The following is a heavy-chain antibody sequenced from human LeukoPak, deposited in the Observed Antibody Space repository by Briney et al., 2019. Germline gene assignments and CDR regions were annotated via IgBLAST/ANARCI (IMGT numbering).Heavy chain of an antibody. V-gene: IGHV3-66*01. CDR2: LYSDGTT. Sequence: PGGSLRLSCAASGFTVSSHYMNWVRQAPGKGLQWVSVLYSDGTTYYADSMKGRFTISRDNSRSTLYLQMNSLRAEDTAVYFCARVAYRVTADQITDAFDVWGRGTAVTVSS. CDR1: GFTVSSHY. J-gene: IGHJ3*01. CDR3: ARVAYRVTADQITDAFDV. D-gene: IGHD2-21*02.